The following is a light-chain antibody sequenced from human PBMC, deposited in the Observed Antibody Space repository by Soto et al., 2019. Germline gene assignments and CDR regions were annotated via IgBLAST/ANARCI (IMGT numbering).Light chain of an antibody. Sequence: DIQMTQSPSSLSASVGDRVTITCQAIQDISNYLNWYQQKPGKAPKLLIYDASNLETGVPSRFSGSGSGTDFTFTISSLQPEDIATYYCQQYDNLPFTFGPGTKVDI. V-gene: IGKV1-33*01. CDR3: QQYDNLPFT. J-gene: IGKJ3*01. CDR2: DAS. CDR1: QDISNY.